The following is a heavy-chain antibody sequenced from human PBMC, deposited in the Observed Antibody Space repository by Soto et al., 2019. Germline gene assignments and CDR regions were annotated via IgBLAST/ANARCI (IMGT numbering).Heavy chain of an antibody. Sequence: VSGPTLVNPTQTLTLTCTFSGFSLSTSGEGVGWIRQPPGKALEWLALIYWDDDKRYSPSLKSRLTITKDTSKNQVVLTMTNMDPVDTATYYCAHSRPLYSSGWPHLDYWGQGTLVTSPQ. CDR2: IYWDDDK. V-gene: IGHV2-5*02. CDR3: AHSRPLYSSGWPHLDY. CDR1: GFSLSTSGEG. D-gene: IGHD6-19*01. J-gene: IGHJ4*02.